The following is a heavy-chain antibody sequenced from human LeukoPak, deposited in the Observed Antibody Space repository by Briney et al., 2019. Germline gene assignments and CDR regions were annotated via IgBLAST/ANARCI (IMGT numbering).Heavy chain of an antibody. D-gene: IGHD4-17*01. CDR2: ISAYNGNT. V-gene: IGHV1-18*01. CDR1: GYTFTSYG. J-gene: IGHJ3*02. Sequence: ASVKASCKASGYTFTSYGISWVRQAPGQGLEWMGWISAYNGNTNYAQKLQGRVTMTTDTSTSTAYMELSRLRSDDTAVYYCARVDGDYARKAFDIWGQGTMVTVSS. CDR3: ARVDGDYARKAFDI.